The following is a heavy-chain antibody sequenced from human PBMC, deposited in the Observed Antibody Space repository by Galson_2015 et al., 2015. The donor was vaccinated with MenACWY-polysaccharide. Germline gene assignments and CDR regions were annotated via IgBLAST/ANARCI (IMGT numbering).Heavy chain of an antibody. CDR2: IYPGVSDT. CDR1: GYYFPSYW. D-gene: IGHD3-10*01. CDR3: ARPYYYGSGSPQGY. Sequence: QSGAEVKKPGESLKISCTGSGYYFPSYWIAWVRQTPGKGLEWMGIIYPGVSDTTYSPSFQGQVTISANKSISTAYLQWSSLKASDTAIYYCARPYYYGSGSPQGYWGQGTLVTVSS. J-gene: IGHJ4*02. V-gene: IGHV5-51*03.